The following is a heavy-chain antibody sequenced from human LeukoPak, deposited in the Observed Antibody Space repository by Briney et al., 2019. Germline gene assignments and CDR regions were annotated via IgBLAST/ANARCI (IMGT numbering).Heavy chain of an antibody. V-gene: IGHV3-74*01. J-gene: IGHJ4*02. CDR2: INSDGSST. CDR1: GFTLSGNW. Sequence: GGSLRLSCAASGFTLSGNWMHWVRQAPGKGLVWVSRINSDGSSTSYADSVKGRFTISRDNAKNTLYLQMNSLRADDTAIYYCVRDSNFKIDYWGQGTLVTVSS. D-gene: IGHD5-24*01. CDR3: VRDSNFKIDY.